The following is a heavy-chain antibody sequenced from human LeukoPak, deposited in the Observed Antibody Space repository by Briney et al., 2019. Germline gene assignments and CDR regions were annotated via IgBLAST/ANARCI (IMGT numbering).Heavy chain of an antibody. D-gene: IGHD4-17*01. CDR1: GFTFSSYA. V-gene: IGHV3-23*01. CDR3: AKDLNYGDLFDS. J-gene: IGHJ4*02. CDR2: ISGSGGST. Sequence: GGSLRLSCAASGFTFSSYAMSWVRQAPGKGLEWVSAISGSGGSTYYADSVKGRFSISRDNSKNTLYLQMNSLRAEDTAVYYCAKDLNYGDLFDSWGQGTLVTVSS.